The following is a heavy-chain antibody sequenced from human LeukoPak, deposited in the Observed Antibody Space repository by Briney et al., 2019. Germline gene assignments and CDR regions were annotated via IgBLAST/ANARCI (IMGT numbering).Heavy chain of an antibody. CDR2: IYTSGST. J-gene: IGHJ2*01. V-gene: IGHV4-4*07. CDR3: ARATVGVVFNPPFDYWYFDL. Sequence: SETLSLTCTVSGGSISSYYWSWIRRPAGKGLEWIGRIYTSGSTNYNPSLKSRVTMSVDTSKNQFSLKLSSVTAADTAVYYCARATVGVVFNPPFDYWYFDLWGRGTLVTVSS. CDR1: GGSISSYY. D-gene: IGHD3-3*01.